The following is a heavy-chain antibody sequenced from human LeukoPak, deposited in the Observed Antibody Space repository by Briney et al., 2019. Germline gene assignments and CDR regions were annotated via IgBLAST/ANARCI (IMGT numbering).Heavy chain of an antibody. V-gene: IGHV3-48*03. D-gene: IGHD1-26*01. CDR2: ISSSGSTI. CDR3: ARGNSPKWELLGWFDP. J-gene: IGHJ5*02. Sequence: PGGSLRLSCAASGFTFSSYEMNWVRQAPGKGLVWVSYISSSGSTIYYADSVKGRFTISRDNAKNSLYLQMNSLRAEDTAVYYCARGNSPKWELLGWFDPWGQGTLVTVSS. CDR1: GFTFSSYE.